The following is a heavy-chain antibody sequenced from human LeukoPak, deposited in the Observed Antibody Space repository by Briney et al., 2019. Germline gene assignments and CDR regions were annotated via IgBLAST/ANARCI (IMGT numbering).Heavy chain of an antibody. Sequence: GGSLRLSCAASGFSFTTYWMSWVRQAPGKGLEGVANINQDGTEKYYVDSVKGRFTISRDNAKNSLYLQMNSLRVEDTAVYYCAKLAKYFYGSETYYFFEHWGQGTPVTASS. CDR3: AKLAKYFYGSETYYFFEH. CDR2: INQDGTEK. CDR1: GFSFTTYW. V-gene: IGHV3-7*01. J-gene: IGHJ4*02. D-gene: IGHD3-10*01.